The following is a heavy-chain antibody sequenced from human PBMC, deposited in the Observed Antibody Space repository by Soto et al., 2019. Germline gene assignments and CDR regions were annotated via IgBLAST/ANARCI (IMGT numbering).Heavy chain of an antibody. V-gene: IGHV3-23*01. CDR1: GFTFSSYA. CDR2: ISGSGYST. D-gene: IGHD6-13*01. J-gene: IGHJ6*02. CDR3: TTDLGSSSWYGGPYYYYGMDV. Sequence: PGGSLRLSCAASGFTFSSYAMTWVRQAAGKGLEWVSAISGSGYSTYYADSVKGRFTISRDNSKNTLYLQMNSLRAEDTAVYYCTTDLGSSSWYGGPYYYYGMDVRGQGTTLTVSS.